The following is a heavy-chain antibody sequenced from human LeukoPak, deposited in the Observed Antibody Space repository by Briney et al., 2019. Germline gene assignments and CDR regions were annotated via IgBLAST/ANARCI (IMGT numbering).Heavy chain of an antibody. Sequence: ASVKVSCKASGYTFSDFYMYWVRQAPGRGLEWLGWINPDSGGTNNAQKFQDRVTLTRDSSINTVYMELRRLVSDDTAVYFCARIYCSSNNCPPGAYWGQGTQVTVPS. J-gene: IGHJ4*02. D-gene: IGHD2-21*01. CDR2: INPDSGGT. V-gene: IGHV1-2*02. CDR1: GYTFSDFY. CDR3: ARIYCSSNNCPPGAY.